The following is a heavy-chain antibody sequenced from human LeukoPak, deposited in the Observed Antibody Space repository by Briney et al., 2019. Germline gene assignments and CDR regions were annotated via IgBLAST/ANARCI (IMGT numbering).Heavy chain of an antibody. J-gene: IGHJ4*02. V-gene: IGHV1-18*01. D-gene: IGHD3-10*01. CDR3: ARYRYYGSGSYRGSVDY. CDR2: ISAYNGNT. Sequence: ASVKVSCKASGYTFTSYGISWVRQAPGQGLEWMGWISAYNGNTNYAQKLQGRVTMTTDTSTSTAYMELRSLRSDDTAVYYCARYRYYGSGSYRGSVDYWGQGTLVTVSS. CDR1: GYTFTSYG.